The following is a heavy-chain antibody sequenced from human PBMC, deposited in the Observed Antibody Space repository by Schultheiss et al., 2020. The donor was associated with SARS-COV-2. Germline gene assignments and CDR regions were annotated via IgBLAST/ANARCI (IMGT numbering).Heavy chain of an antibody. CDR2: IYSSGST. CDR1: NGSISSGDYY. J-gene: IGHJ4*02. V-gene: IGHV4-31*03. D-gene: IGHD3-10*01. CDR3: ARSPMVRGGADY. Sequence: SETLSLTCTVSNGSISSGDYYWNWIRQHPGKGLEWIGYIYSSGSTYYNPSLKSRVTISVDTSKNQFSLKLSSVTAADTAVYYCARSPMVRGGADYWGQGTLVTVSS.